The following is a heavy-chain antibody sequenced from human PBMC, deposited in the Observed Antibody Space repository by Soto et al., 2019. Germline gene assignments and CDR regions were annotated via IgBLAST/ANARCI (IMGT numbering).Heavy chain of an antibody. J-gene: IGHJ6*02. D-gene: IGHD6-6*01. V-gene: IGHV4-31*03. CDR1: GGSISSGGYF. CDR3: AREGAAPYYYYGMDV. CDR2: IYYSGST. Sequence: QVQLQESGPGLVKPSQTLSLTCTVSGGSISSGGYFWSWIRQHPGKGLGWIGFIYYSGSTYYNPSLKSRFTISVDTSKNQFSLKLSSVTAADTAVYYCAREGAAPYYYYGMDVWGQGTTVTVSS.